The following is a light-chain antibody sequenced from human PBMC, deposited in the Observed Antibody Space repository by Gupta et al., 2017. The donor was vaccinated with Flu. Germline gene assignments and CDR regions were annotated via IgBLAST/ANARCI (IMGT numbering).Light chain of an antibody. V-gene: IGKV3-20*01. J-gene: IGKJ2*01. CDR1: ERVSSSA. Sequence: SPGESAPLSCRASERVSSSALAWYQQKAGQAPSRLIYGAYTRATGIPGRFSGSGSGTDFTLTISGLEPEDFAVYYCQRSGGSPRYTFGQGTRLEIK. CDR2: GAY. CDR3: QRSGGSPRYT.